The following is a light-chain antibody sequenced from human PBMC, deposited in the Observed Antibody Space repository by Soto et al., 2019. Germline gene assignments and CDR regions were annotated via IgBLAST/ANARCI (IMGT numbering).Light chain of an antibody. CDR1: ESVHKW. J-gene: IGKJ1*01. V-gene: IGKV1-5*01. CDR3: QQYHGSSLT. CDR2: DAS. Sequence: DIPMTQSPPALSASVGDRVTITCRASESVHKWLAWYQQKVGKAPKVLICDASTLETGVPSRFSGSGSGTEFALTISSLQPNDSATYFCQQYHGSSLTFAQGTKVEI.